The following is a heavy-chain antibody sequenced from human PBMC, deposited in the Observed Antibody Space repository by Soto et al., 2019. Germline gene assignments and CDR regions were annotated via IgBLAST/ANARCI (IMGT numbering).Heavy chain of an antibody. CDR2: ISYDGSNK. V-gene: IGHV3-30*18. CDR1: GFTFSCYG. CDR3: AKDGSSSWYYFDY. Sequence: LRLSCAASGFTFSCYGMHWVRQAPGKGLEWVAVISYDGSNKYYADSVKGRFTISRDNSKNTLYLQMNSLRAEDTAVYYCAKDGSSSWYYFDYWGQGTLVTVSS. J-gene: IGHJ4*02. D-gene: IGHD6-13*01.